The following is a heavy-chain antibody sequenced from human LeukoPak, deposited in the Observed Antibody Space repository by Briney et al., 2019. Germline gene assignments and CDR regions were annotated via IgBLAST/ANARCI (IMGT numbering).Heavy chain of an antibody. Sequence: GGSLRLSCVVSGFTFSTNSMNWVRQAPGKGLEWVSSIDSFGTSVYYADSVKGRFTVSRDSAKNSLYLQMSSLRAEDTAVYYCTTKVIRGDRGDDYDDWGQGTLVTVSS. CDR3: TTKVIRGDRGDDYDD. V-gene: IGHV3-21*01. D-gene: IGHD5-12*01. CDR1: GFTFSTNS. J-gene: IGHJ4*02. CDR2: IDSFGTSV.